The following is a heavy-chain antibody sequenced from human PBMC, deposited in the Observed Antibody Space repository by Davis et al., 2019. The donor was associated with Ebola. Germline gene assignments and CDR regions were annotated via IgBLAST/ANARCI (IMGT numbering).Heavy chain of an antibody. V-gene: IGHV4-59*01. D-gene: IGHD3-10*01. CDR2: IYYSGST. J-gene: IGHJ3*02. CDR1: GGSISSYY. Sequence: SETLSLTCTVSGGSISSYYWSWIRQPPGKGLEWIGYIYYSGSTNYNPSLKSRVTISVDTSKNQFSLKLSSVTAADTAVYYCARRGVLPSPVAFDIWGQGTMVTVSS. CDR3: ARRGVLPSPVAFDI.